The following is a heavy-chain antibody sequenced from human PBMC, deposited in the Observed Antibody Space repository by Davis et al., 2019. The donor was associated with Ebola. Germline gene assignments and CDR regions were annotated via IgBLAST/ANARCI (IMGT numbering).Heavy chain of an antibody. CDR2: ITTGSNAI. Sequence: GESLKISCAASGFTFSDFSMNWVRQAPGEALEWIPYITTGSNAIHYADSVKGRFTVSRDNVKNSLFLQMNSLRDEDSAVYYCARDYIFAFDLWGQGAQVTVSS. CDR1: GFTFSDFS. J-gene: IGHJ5*02. CDR3: ARDYIFAFDL. V-gene: IGHV3-48*02.